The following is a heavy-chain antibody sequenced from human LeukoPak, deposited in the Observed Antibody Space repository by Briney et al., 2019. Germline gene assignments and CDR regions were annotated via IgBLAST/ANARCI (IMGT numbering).Heavy chain of an antibody. CDR2: ISSRGSTI. CDR1: GFTFSDYY. V-gene: IGHV3-11*04. CDR3: ARGWIQLWGNLDY. Sequence: GGSLRLSCAASGFTFSDYYMSWIRQAPGKGLECVSYISSRGSTIYYADSVKGRFTLSRDNAKNSLYLQMDSLRAEDTAVYYCARGWIQLWGNLDYWGQGTLVTVSS. J-gene: IGHJ4*02. D-gene: IGHD5-18*01.